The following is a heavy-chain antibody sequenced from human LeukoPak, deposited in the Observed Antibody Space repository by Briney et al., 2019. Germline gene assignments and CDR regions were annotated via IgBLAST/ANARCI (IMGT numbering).Heavy chain of an antibody. CDR2: ISSSGSTI. J-gene: IGHJ6*02. CDR3: AREGPLSYGMGV. V-gene: IGHV3-48*03. Sequence: GGSLRLSCAASGFTFSSYEMNWVRQAPGKGLEWVSYISSSGSTIYYAASVKGRFTISRDNAKNSLFLQMNSLRAEDTAVYYCAREGPLSYGMGVWGQGTTVTVSS. CDR1: GFTFSSYE.